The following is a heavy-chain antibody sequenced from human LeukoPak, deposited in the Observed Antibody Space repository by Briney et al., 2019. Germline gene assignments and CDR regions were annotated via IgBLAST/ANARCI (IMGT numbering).Heavy chain of an antibody. D-gene: IGHD5-24*01. CDR2: TSYDESNK. CDR1: GFTFSRYA. Sequence: GRSLRLSCAASGFTFSRYAMHWVRQAPGKGLEWVAVTSYDESNKEYAGSVEGRFTISRDNSKNTLYLEINSLRAEDTAVYYCARDGGWLQFFDYWGQGTLVTVSS. V-gene: IGHV3-30-3*01. CDR3: ARDGGWLQFFDY. J-gene: IGHJ4*02.